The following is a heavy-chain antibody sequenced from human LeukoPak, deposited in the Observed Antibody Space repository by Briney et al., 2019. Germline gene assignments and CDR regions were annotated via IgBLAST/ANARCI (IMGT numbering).Heavy chain of an antibody. J-gene: IGHJ4*02. CDR3: ARGHGRNYDFWSGPKGGGYYFDY. V-gene: IGHV1-3*01. Sequence: ASVKVSCKASGYTFTSYAMHWVRQAPGQRLEWMGWINAGDGSTKYSQKFQGRVTITRDTSASTAYMELSSLRSEDTAVYYCARGHGRNYDFWSGPKGGGYYFDYWGQGTLVTVSS. CDR1: GYTFTSYA. CDR2: INAGDGST. D-gene: IGHD3-3*01.